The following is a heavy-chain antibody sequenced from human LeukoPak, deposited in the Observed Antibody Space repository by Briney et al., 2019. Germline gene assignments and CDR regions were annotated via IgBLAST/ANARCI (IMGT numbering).Heavy chain of an antibody. CDR1: GYTFTGYY. CDR2: INPNSGGT. J-gene: IGHJ3*02. V-gene: IGHV1-2*02. D-gene: IGHD2-2*01. Sequence: GASVKVSYKASGYTFTGYYMHWVRQAPGQGLEWMGWINPNSGGTNYAQKFQGRVTMTRDTSISTAYMELSRLRSDDTAVYYCARDRYCSSTSCPRDAFDIWGQGTMVTVSS. CDR3: ARDRYCSSTSCPRDAFDI.